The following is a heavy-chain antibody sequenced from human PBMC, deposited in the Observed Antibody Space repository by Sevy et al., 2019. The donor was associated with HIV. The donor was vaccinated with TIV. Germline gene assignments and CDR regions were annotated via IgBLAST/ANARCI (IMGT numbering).Heavy chain of an antibody. CDR1: GFTFNKSW. J-gene: IGHJ4*02. CDR3: ARDPGYSSGWYGPHFDY. V-gene: IGHV3-48*04. Sequence: GGSLRLSCAASGFTFNKSWMTWVRQAPGKGLEWLAYISLSHHTRYYVNSVKVRFTISRDNAKKSLYLQMNNLRAEDTATYYCARDPGYSSGWYGPHFDYWGQGALVTVSS. CDR2: ISLSHHTR. D-gene: IGHD6-19*01.